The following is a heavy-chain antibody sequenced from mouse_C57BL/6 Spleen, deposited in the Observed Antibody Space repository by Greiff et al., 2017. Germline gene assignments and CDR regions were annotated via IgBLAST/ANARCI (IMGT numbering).Heavy chain of an antibody. CDR1: GYTFTSYW. D-gene: IGHD1-1*01. V-gene: IGHV1-50*01. CDR3: ARVYYGSSRYFDV. Sequence: QVQLQQPGAELVKPGASVKLSCKASGYTFTSYWMQWVKQRPGQGLEWIGEIDPSDSYTNYNQKFKGKATLTVDTSSSTAYMQLSSLTSEDSAVYYCARVYYGSSRYFDVWGTGTTVTVSS. CDR2: IDPSDSYT. J-gene: IGHJ1*03.